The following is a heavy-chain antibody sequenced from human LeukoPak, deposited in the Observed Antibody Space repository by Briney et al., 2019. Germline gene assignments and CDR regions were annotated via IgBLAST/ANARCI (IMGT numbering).Heavy chain of an antibody. D-gene: IGHD1-1*01. Sequence: SETLSLTCAVSGGSITTGGFAWSWIRQPPGKGLEWIGYIYHRGHTSYNPSLTSRVTMSVDRYKNQFSLKLSSVTAADTAVYYCARGDYNYPYFDCWGRVTLVTVSS. CDR2: IYHRGHT. CDR1: GGSITTGGFA. J-gene: IGHJ4*02. CDR3: ARGDYNYPYFDC. V-gene: IGHV4-30-2*01.